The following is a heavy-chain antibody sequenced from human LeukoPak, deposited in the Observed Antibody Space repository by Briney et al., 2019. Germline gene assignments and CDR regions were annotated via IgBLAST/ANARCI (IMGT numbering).Heavy chain of an antibody. J-gene: IGHJ4*02. CDR2: ISGSGGST. CDR3: AKGTSARIAGLC. V-gene: IGHV3-23*01. Sequence: PRGSLRLSCAVSGFTFSSYAMSWVRQAPGKWLEWVSAISGSGGSTYYADSVKGRFTISRDNSKNTPYLQMNSRRAEDTAVYYCAKGTSARIAGLCWGQGTLVTVSS. CDR1: GFTFSSYA. D-gene: IGHD6-13*01.